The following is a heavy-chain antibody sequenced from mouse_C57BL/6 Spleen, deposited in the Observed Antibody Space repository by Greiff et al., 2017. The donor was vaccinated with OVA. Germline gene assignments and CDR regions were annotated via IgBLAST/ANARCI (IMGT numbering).Heavy chain of an antibody. J-gene: IGHJ4*01. V-gene: IGHV8-8*01. CDR1: GFSLSTFGMG. CDR3: ARTSYYSNHYYAMDY. D-gene: IGHD2-5*01. Sequence: QVTLKVSGPGILQPSQTLSLTCSFSGFSLSTFGMGVGWIRQPSGKGLEWLAHIWWDDDKYYNPALKSRLTISKDTSKNQVFLKIANVDTADTATYYCARTSYYSNHYYAMDYWGQGTSVTVSS. CDR2: IWWDDDK.